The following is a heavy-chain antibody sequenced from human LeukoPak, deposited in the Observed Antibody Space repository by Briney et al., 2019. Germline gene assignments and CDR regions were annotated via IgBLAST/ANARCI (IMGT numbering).Heavy chain of an antibody. V-gene: IGHV5-51*01. CDR1: GYSFTYYW. CDR2: IYPADSDT. J-gene: IGHJ4*02. CDR3: ARQDGRALYYFDY. D-gene: IGHD5-24*01. Sequence: GESLKISCKGSGYSFTYYWIGWVPQMPGKGLEWMGIIYPADSDTRYSPSFQGQVTISADKSTSTAYLQWSSLKASDTAMYYCARQDGRALYYFDYWGQGTLVTVSS.